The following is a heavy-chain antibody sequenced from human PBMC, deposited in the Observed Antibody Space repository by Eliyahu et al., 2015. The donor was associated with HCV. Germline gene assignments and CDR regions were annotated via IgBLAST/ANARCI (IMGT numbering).Heavy chain of an antibody. V-gene: IGHV4-39*01. J-gene: IGHJ4*02. CDR3: ARRRSSSPFDY. CDR2: IYYSGST. D-gene: IGHD6-6*01. Sequence: QLQLQESGPGLVKPSETLSLTCTVSGDSITSXSNYWGWIRQPPGKGLEWIGSIYYSGSTYYNPSLKSRVTISVDTSKNQFSLKLSSVTAADTAVYYCARRRSSSPFDYWGQGTLVTVSS. CDR1: GDSITSXSNY.